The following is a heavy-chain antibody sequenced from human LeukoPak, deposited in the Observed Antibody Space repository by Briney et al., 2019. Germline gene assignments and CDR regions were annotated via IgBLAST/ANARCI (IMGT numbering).Heavy chain of an antibody. CDR3: ARNILFAFDI. CDR1: GFTFNDYA. Sequence: GGSLRLSCAASGFTFNDYAMHWVRQAPGKGLEWVSSIGSDNKPHYSESVKGRFAISRDNSKSTLYLQVNSLRAEDTAMYYCARNILFAFDIWGQGTMVTVSS. V-gene: IGHV3-30*09. CDR2: IGSDNKP. J-gene: IGHJ3*02.